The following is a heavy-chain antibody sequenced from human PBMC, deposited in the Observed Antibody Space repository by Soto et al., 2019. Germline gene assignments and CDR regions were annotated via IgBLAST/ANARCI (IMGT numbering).Heavy chain of an antibody. D-gene: IGHD2-21*01. V-gene: IGHV4-31*03. CDR2: INYSGSP. J-gene: IGHJ4*02. CDR1: GASISSGGYY. Sequence: QVQLQESGPGLVKPSQTLSLTCTVSGASISSGGYYWSWIRQHPGKGLEWIGYINYSGSPYYNPSLESRVTISLDTSRNQFSLNLSSVTAADTAVYYCARADPAYCGGDCYSIPLFFDRWGQGTLVTVSS. CDR3: ARADPAYCGGDCYSIPLFFDR.